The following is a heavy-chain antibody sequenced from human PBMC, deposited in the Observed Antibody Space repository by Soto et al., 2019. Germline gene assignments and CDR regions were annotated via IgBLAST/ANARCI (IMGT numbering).Heavy chain of an antibody. J-gene: IGHJ4*02. CDR1: GYTFSNYG. Sequence: QVQLVQSAAEVKKPGASVKVSCKASGYTFSNYGISWVRQAPGQGLEWTAWISGYNGDTKNAQSLPGRGTGTTDTSTSTTYKVLGSLRTYGTAIYYCSRSLGAGTGFYYLGQGTLGTGSS. D-gene: IGHD3-10*01. CDR2: ISGYNGDT. V-gene: IGHV1-18*01. CDR3: SRSLGAGTGFYY.